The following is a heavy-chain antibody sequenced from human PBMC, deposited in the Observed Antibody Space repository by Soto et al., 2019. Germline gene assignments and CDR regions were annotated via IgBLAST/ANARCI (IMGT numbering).Heavy chain of an antibody. Sequence: SETLSLTCTVSGGSISSYYWSWIRQPPGKGLEWIGYIYYSGSTNYNPSLKSRVTISVDTSKNQFSLKLSSVTAADTAVYYCARRGYGSSGYYGAGWGQGTLVTVSS. CDR2: IYYSGST. J-gene: IGHJ4*02. D-gene: IGHD3-22*01. CDR1: GGSISSYY. V-gene: IGHV4-59*01. CDR3: ARRGYGSSGYYGAG.